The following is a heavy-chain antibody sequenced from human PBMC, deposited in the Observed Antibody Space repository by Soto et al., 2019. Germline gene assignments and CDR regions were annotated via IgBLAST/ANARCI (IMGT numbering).Heavy chain of an antibody. D-gene: IGHD3-3*01. J-gene: IGHJ6*04. CDR2: IKSKAFGGTS. Sequence: GGSRRLSCTTSGFTFPDYPMSWFRQAPGKGLEGVGFIKSKAFGGTSECAPSVKGRFTVSRDDSRNIAYLQMDSLKPEDTAVYYCTRRGGGFWSGYTMDVWGKGTTVTVSS. V-gene: IGHV3-49*03. CDR1: GFTFPDYP. CDR3: TRRGGGFWSGYTMDV.